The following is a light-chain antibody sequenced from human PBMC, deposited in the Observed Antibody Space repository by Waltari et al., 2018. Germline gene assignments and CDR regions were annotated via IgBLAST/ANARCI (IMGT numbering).Light chain of an antibody. CDR1: QSIGRW. Sequence: DIQMTQSPSTLSASVGDRVTITCRADQSIGRWLAWYQQKPGNAPKLLIYQASTLESGVPSRFGGSGSGTEFTLTISSLQPDDFAVYYCQHFNSYLYTFGQGTKVEIK. CDR2: QAS. V-gene: IGKV1-5*03. CDR3: QHFNSYLYT. J-gene: IGKJ2*01.